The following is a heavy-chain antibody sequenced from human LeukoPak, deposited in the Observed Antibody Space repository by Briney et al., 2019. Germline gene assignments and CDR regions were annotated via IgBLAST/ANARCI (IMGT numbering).Heavy chain of an antibody. CDR2: INHSGST. V-gene: IGHV4-34*01. CDR3: ARGLTYYDFWSGCGDYYGYGMDV. J-gene: IGHJ6*02. D-gene: IGHD3-3*01. Sequence: SETLSLTCAVYGGSFSGYYWSWIRQPLGKGLEWIGEINHSGSTNYNPSLKSRVTISVDTSKNQFSLKLSSVTAADTAVYYCARGLTYYDFWSGCGDYYGYGMDVWGQGTTVTVSS. CDR1: GGSFSGYY.